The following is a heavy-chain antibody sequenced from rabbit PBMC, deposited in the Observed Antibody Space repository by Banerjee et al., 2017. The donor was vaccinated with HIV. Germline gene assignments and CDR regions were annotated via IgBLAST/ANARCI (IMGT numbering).Heavy chain of an antibody. D-gene: IGHD4-1*01. CDR1: GFSFNNNYV. CDR3: ARESEWLGWGL. V-gene: IGHV1S45*01. J-gene: IGHJ4*01. Sequence: QEQLEESGGDLVKPEGSLTLTCTASGFSFNNNYVMCWVRQAPGKGLEWIACINSNTGNTVYATWAKGRFTISKASWTTVTLQMTSLTAADTASYFCARESEWLGWGLWGPGTLVTVS. CDR2: INSNTGNT.